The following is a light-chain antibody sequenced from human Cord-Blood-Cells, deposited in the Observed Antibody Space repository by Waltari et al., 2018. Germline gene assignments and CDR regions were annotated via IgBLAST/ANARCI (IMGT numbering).Light chain of an antibody. CDR2: EVS. V-gene: IGLV2-14*01. J-gene: IGLJ1*01. CDR1: SSDVGGYNY. CDR3: SSYTSSSTLV. Sequence: QSALTQPASVSGSPGQSITISCTGTSSDVGGYNYVSWYQKHPGKAPKLMIYEVSKRPSGFSNRFAGSNAGNTASRTISGLQAEDEADYYCSSYTSSSTLVFGTGTKVTVL.